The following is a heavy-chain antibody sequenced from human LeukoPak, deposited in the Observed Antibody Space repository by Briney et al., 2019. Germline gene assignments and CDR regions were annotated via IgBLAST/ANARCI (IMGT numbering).Heavy chain of an antibody. Sequence: ASVKVSCNASGYTFTSYYMHWVRQAPGQGLEWMGIINPSGGSTSYAQKFQGRVTMTRDTSTSTVYMELNSLRCEDTAVYCCARAPDYYGSGGAWFDPWGQGTLVTVSS. CDR2: INPSGGST. J-gene: IGHJ5*02. D-gene: IGHD3-10*01. V-gene: IGHV1-46*01. CDR1: GYTFTSYY. CDR3: ARAPDYYGSGGAWFDP.